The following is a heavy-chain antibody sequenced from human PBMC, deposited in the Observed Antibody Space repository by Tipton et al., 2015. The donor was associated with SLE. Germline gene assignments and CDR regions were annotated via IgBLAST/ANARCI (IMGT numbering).Heavy chain of an antibody. V-gene: IGHV3-21*01. D-gene: IGHD3-10*01. J-gene: IGHJ4*02. CDR3: ATVWFWELFPFDY. CDR1: GFTFSSYS. Sequence: SLRLSCAASGFTFSSYSMNWVRQAPGKGLEWVSSISSSSSYIYYADSVKGRFTISRDNAKNSLYLQMNSLRAEDTAVYYCATVWFWELFPFDYWGQGTLVTVSS. CDR2: ISSSSSYI.